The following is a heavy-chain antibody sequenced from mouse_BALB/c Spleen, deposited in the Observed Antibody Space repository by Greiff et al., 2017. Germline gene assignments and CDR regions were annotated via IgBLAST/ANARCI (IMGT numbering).Heavy chain of an antibody. CDR3: ARPIYYDYGRPLDY. J-gene: IGHJ2*01. Sequence: EVMLVESGGGLVQPGGSLKLSCAASGFTFSSYGMSWVRQTPDKRLELVATINSNGGSTYYPDSVKGRFTISRDNAKNTLYLQMSSLKSEDTAMYYCARPIYYDYGRPLDYWGQGTTRTVSS. CDR1: GFTFSSYG. CDR2: INSNGGST. V-gene: IGHV5-6-3*01. D-gene: IGHD2-4*01.